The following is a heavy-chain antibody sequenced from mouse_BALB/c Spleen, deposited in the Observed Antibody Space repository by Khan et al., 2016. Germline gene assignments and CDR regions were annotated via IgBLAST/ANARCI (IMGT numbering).Heavy chain of an antibody. CDR1: GFNIKDTY. J-gene: IGHJ2*01. Sequence: VQLQQPGAELVKPGASVKLSCTASGFNIKDTYMHWVKQRPEQGLEWIGRIDPANGNTKYDPKLQGKATITADTSSNTAYLQLSSLTSEDTAVYYCASYYFDCWGRGTTLTVSS. CDR2: IDPANGNT. V-gene: IGHV14-3*02. CDR3: ASYYFDC.